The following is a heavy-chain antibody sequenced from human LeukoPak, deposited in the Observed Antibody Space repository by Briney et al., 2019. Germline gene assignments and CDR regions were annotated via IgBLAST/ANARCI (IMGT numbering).Heavy chain of an antibody. CDR3: ARSRAFNSGAFDP. J-gene: IGHJ5*02. Sequence: PSETLSLTCTVSGASVSSASYWTWIRQPPGRGVEWIAHIYNGVNTNYNPSLKSRVTISVDTSKNQFSLRLNSVTAADTAVYYCARSRAFNSGAFDPWGQGSLVTVSS. CDR1: GASVSSASY. V-gene: IGHV4-61*01. CDR2: IYNGVNT. D-gene: IGHD1-26*01.